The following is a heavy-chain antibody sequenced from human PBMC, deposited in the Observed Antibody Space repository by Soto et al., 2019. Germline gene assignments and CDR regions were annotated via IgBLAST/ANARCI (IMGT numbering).Heavy chain of an antibody. CDR3: AKDRRPSSGWYGGGAAFDI. D-gene: IGHD6-19*01. CDR1: GFTFSSYA. CDR2: ISGSGGST. J-gene: IGHJ3*02. V-gene: IGHV3-23*01. Sequence: GWSLRLSCAASGFTFSSYAMSWVRQAPGKGLEWVSAISGSGGSTYYADSVKGRFTISRDNSKNTLYLQMNSLRAEDTAVYYCAKDRRPSSGWYGGGAAFDIWGQGTMVTVSS.